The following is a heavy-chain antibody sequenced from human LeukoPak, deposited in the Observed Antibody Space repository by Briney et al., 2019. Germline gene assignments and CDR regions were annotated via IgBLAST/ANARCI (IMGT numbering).Heavy chain of an antibody. Sequence: GGSLRLSCAASGFTFSRHWMHWVRQSPGKGLVWVSRIKSDGSTTTYADSVKGRFTISRDNAKNSLYLQMNSLRAEDTAVYYCARDVLDVWGKGTTVTISS. CDR1: GFTFSRHW. J-gene: IGHJ6*04. V-gene: IGHV3-74*03. CDR2: IKSDGSTT. CDR3: ARDVLDV.